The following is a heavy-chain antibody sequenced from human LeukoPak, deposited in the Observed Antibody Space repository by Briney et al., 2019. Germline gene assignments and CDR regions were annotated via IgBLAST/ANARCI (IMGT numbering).Heavy chain of an antibody. J-gene: IGHJ4*02. CDR2: IKEDGSEK. Sequence: GGSLRLSCAASGVTFSSYWMSWVRQAPGKGLEWVANIKEDGSEKYYVDSVKGRSTISRDNAKNSLYLQMNSLRAEDTAVYYCARGRFNYDSTGYSSFYYWGQGTLVTVSS. V-gene: IGHV3-7*01. CDR1: GVTFSSYW. CDR3: ARGRFNYDSTGYSSFYY. D-gene: IGHD3-22*01.